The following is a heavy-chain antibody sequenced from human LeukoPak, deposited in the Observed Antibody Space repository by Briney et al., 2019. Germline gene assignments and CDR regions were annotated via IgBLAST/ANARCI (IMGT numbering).Heavy chain of an antibody. CDR3: ARAPRITIFGVVHDY. D-gene: IGHD3-3*01. Sequence: MASETLSLTCAVYGGSFSGYYWSWIRQPPGKGLGWIGEINHSGSTNYNPSLKSRVTISVDTSKNQFSLKLSSVTAADTAVYYCARAPRITIFGVVHDYWGQGTLVTVSS. V-gene: IGHV4-34*01. CDR2: INHSGST. CDR1: GGSFSGYY. J-gene: IGHJ4*02.